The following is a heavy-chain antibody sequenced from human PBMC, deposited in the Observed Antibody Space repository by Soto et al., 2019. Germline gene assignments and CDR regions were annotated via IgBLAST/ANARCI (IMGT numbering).Heavy chain of an antibody. V-gene: IGHV3-30*18. Sequence: PGGSLRLSCAASGFTFSSYGMHWVRQAPGKGLEWVAVISYDGSNKYYADSVKGRFTISRDNSKNTLYLQMNSLRAEDTAVYYCAKDHRSGYSYGLDYWGQGTLVTVSS. J-gene: IGHJ4*02. CDR3: AKDHRSGYSYGLDY. CDR2: ISYDGSNK. CDR1: GFTFSSYG. D-gene: IGHD5-18*01.